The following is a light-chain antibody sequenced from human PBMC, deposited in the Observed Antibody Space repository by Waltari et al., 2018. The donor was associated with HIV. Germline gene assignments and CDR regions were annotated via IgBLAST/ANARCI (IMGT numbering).Light chain of an antibody. CDR3: QQRTNWPLT. CDR1: QSVSSRS. J-gene: IGKJ4*01. CDR2: DAS. Sequence: EIVLTQSPGTLSLSPGERATLSCRASQSVSSRSLAWYQQRPGQAPRLLIYDASNRATGIPARFSGSGAGTDFTLTITRLEPEDFAVYYCQQRTNWPLTFGGGTKVEIK. V-gene: IGKV3D-20*02.